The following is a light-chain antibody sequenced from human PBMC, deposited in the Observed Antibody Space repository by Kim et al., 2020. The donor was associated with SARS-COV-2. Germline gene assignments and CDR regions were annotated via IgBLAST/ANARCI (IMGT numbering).Light chain of an antibody. CDR3: SSFTTTSTLV. Sequence: GQSITIACTGTSSDVGVYDLVSWHQQHPGKAPKVIIFAVTKRPSGVSHRFSGSKSGNTASLTISGLQAEDEAHYYCSSFTTTSTLVFGGGTKVTVL. J-gene: IGLJ2*01. V-gene: IGLV2-14*03. CDR1: SSDVGVYDL. CDR2: AVT.